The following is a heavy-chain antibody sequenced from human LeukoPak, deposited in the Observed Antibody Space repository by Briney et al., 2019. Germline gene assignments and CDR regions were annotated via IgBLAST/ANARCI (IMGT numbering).Heavy chain of an antibody. V-gene: IGHV2-70*04. CDR1: GFSLSTSGMR. Sequence: ESGPALVKPTETLTLTCTFSGFSLSTSGMRVSWIRQPPGKALEWLARIDWDDDKFYSTSLRPRLTISKDTSKNQVVLTMTKMDPVDTATYYCARMIWGDYYFDHWGQGTLVTVSS. D-gene: IGHD3-16*01. CDR2: IDWDDDK. J-gene: IGHJ4*02. CDR3: ARMIWGDYYFDH.